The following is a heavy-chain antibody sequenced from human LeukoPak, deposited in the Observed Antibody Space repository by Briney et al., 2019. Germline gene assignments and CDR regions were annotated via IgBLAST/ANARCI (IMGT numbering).Heavy chain of an antibody. CDR2: INHSGST. J-gene: IGHJ6*03. D-gene: IGHD5-18*01. V-gene: IGHV4-34*01. CDR1: GGSFSGYY. CDR3: ARDRIQLWLRSRDYMDV. Sequence: SETLSLTCAVYGGSFSGYYWSWIRQPPGKGLEWIGEINHSGSTNYNPSLKSRVTISVDTSKSQFSLKLSSVTAADTAVYYCARDRIQLWLRSRDYMDVWGKGTTVTVSS.